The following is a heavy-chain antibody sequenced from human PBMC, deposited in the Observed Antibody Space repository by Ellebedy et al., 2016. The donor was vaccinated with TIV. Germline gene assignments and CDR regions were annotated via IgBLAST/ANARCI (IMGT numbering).Heavy chain of an antibody. CDR2: ISGSGSTI. Sequence: GESLKISXAASGFTFSSYAMSWVRQAPGKGLEWVSAISGSGSTIYYADSVKGRFTISRDNAKNSLYLQMNSLRAEDTAVYYCAKDMVWDIVVVVAATGSFDYWGQGTLVTVSS. CDR3: AKDMVWDIVVVVAATGSFDY. CDR1: GFTFSSYA. D-gene: IGHD2-15*01. J-gene: IGHJ4*02. V-gene: IGHV3-23*01.